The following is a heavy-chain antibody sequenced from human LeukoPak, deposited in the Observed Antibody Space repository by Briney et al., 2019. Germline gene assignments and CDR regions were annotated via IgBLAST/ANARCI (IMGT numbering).Heavy chain of an antibody. CDR3: ARDQRPSVAGRGWYYYYGMDV. J-gene: IGHJ6*02. CDR2: IYYSGST. V-gene: IGHV4-31*03. CDR1: GGSIGSGGYS. Sequence: SETLSLTCTVSGGSIGSGGYSWSWIRQHPGKGLEWIGYIYYSGSTNYNPSLKSRVTISVDTSKNQFSLKLSSVTAADTAVYYCARDQRPSVAGRGWYYYYGMDVWGQGTTVTVSS. D-gene: IGHD6-19*01.